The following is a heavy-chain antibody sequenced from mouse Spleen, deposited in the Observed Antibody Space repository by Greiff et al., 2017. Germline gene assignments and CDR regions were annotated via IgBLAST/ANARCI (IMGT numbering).Heavy chain of an antibody. CDR3: ASPLYYYGSSPFAY. CDR2: IDPANGNT. CDR1: GFNIKNTY. Sequence: VQLKESVAELVRPGASVKLSCTASGFNIKNTYMHWVKQRPEQGLEWIGRIDPANGNTKYAPKFQGKATITADTSSNTAYLQLSSLTSEDTAIYYCASPLYYYGSSPFAYWGQGTLVTVSA. V-gene: IGHV14-3*01. D-gene: IGHD1-1*01. J-gene: IGHJ3*01.